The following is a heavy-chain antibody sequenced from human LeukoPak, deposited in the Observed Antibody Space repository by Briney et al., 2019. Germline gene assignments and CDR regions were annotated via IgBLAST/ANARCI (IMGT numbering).Heavy chain of an antibody. J-gene: IGHJ3*01. CDR2: INSDGSST. Sequence: PGGSLRLSCAASGFTFSSNWMHWVRQGPGEGLVWVSQINSDGSSTNYADSVKGRFTISRDNAKNTLYLQMNSLRAEDTAVYYCARTEYCSPTSCKYASFWGQGAMVTVSS. D-gene: IGHD2-2*01. V-gene: IGHV3-74*01. CDR1: GFTFSSNW. CDR3: ARTEYCSPTSCKYASF.